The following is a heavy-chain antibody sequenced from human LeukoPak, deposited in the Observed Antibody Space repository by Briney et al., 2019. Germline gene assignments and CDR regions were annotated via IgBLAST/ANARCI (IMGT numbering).Heavy chain of an antibody. CDR3: ARPGNRAFDI. CDR2: IYTSGST. CDR1: GGSISSGSYY. Sequence: TSETLSLTCTVSGGSISSGSYYWSWIRQPAGKGLEWIGRIYTSGSTNYNPSLKSRVTISVDTSKNQFSLKLSSVTAADTAVYYCARPGNRAFDIWGQGTMVTVSS. J-gene: IGHJ3*02. V-gene: IGHV4-61*02.